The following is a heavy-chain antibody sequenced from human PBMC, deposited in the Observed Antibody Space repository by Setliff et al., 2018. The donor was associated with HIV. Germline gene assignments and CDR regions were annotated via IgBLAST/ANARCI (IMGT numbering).Heavy chain of an antibody. CDR3: ARIGSGWSVGWFDP. CDR1: GGSMYSYY. D-gene: IGHD6-13*01. V-gene: IGHV4-4*07. J-gene: IGHJ5*02. CDR2: MYASGGT. Sequence: SETLSLTCTVSGGSMYSYYWSWIRQPAGKGLEWIGRMYASGGTNYNPSLQSRVTMSLDTSKNQFSLKLRSVTAADTAVYYCARIGSGWSVGWFDPWGQGTLVTVSS.